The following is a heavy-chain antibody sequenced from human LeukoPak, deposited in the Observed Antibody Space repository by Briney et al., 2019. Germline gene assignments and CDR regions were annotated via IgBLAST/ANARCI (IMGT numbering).Heavy chain of an antibody. Sequence: ASVKVSCKASGYTFTGYYMHWVRQAPGQGLEWMGRINPNSGGTNYAQKFQGRVTMTRDTSISTAYMELSRLRSDDTAVYYCARGSDIVATIGGSGYYYMDVWGKGTTVTVSS. J-gene: IGHJ6*03. CDR2: INPNSGGT. V-gene: IGHV1-2*06. CDR1: GYTFTGYY. D-gene: IGHD5-12*01. CDR3: ARGSDIVATIGGSGYYYMDV.